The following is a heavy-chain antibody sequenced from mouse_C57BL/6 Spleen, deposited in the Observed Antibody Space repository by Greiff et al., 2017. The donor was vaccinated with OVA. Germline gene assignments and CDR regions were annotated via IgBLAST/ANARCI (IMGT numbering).Heavy chain of an antibody. CDR3: ARRREDYAMDY. J-gene: IGHJ4*01. V-gene: IGHV1-63*01. CDR1: GYTFTNYW. CDR2: IYPGGGST. Sequence: VQLQQSGAELVRLGTSVKMSCKASGYTFTNYWIGWAKQRPGHGLEWIGDIYPGGGSTNYNEKVKGKATLTADKSSSTAYMQFSSLTSEDSAIYYCARRREDYAMDYWGQGTSVTVSS.